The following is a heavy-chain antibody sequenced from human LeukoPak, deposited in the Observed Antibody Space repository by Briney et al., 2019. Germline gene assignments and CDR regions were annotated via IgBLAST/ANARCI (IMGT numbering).Heavy chain of an antibody. D-gene: IGHD4/OR15-4a*01. CDR3: ARDHDYGPDY. Sequence: GASVKVSCKASGYTFTVHYMHWLRQAPGQGLECMGWIKPDSGATNFAQNFQGRVTMTSDTSINTAYMELSSLTSDDTAMYYCARDHDYGPDYWGQGTLVTVSA. J-gene: IGHJ4*02. CDR1: GYTFTVHY. V-gene: IGHV1-2*02. CDR2: IKPDSGAT.